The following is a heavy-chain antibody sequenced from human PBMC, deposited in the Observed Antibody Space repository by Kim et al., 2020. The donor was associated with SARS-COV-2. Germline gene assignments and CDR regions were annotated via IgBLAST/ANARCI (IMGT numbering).Heavy chain of an antibody. V-gene: IGHV3-74*03. CDR2: IKSDGSSS. CDR1: GFTFSSYW. D-gene: IGHD3-16*01. CDR3: ARDDSLGY. J-gene: IGHJ4*02. Sequence: GGSLRLSCAASGFTFSSYWMHWVRQAPGKGLVWVSRIKSDGSSSMYAEFVRGRFTISRDNAKNTLFLQMNSLRAEDTAVYHCARDDSLGYLGEGTLVTV.